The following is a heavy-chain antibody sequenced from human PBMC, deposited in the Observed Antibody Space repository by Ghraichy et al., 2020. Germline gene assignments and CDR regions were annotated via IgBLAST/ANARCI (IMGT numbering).Heavy chain of an antibody. J-gene: IGHJ4*02. CDR1: GGSISSYY. V-gene: IGHV4-59*01. Sequence: SETLSLTCTVSGGSISSYYWSWIRQPPGKGLEWIGYIYYSGSTNYNPSLKSRVTISVDTSKNQFSLKLSSVTAADTAVYYCARDRGDSSSSGPFDYWGQGTLVTVSS. CDR3: ARDRGDSSSSGPFDY. D-gene: IGHD6-6*01. CDR2: IYYSGST.